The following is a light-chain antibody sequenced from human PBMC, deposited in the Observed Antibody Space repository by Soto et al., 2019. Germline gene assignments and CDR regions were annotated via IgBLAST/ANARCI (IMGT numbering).Light chain of an antibody. J-gene: IGKJ1*01. CDR3: QQYNTYWT. V-gene: IGKV1-5*03. CDR1: QSISTW. Sequence: DIQVTQSPSTLSASVGDRVTITCRASQSISTWLAWYQQKPGKAPELLIYKASSLQTGVPSRFSGSGSGTEFTLTINSLQPDDFATYYCQQYNTYWTFGQGTKVEIK. CDR2: KAS.